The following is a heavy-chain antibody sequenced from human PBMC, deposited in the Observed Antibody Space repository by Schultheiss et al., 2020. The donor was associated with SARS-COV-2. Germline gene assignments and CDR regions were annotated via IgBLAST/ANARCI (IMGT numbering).Heavy chain of an antibody. V-gene: IGHV1-69*05. J-gene: IGHJ6*02. CDR1: GGTFGSYA. D-gene: IGHD3-16*01. CDR2: IIPIFGTA. Sequence: SVKVSCKASGGTFGSYAISWVRQAPGQGLEWMGGIIPIFGTANYAQKLQGRVTMTTDTSTSTAYMELRSLRSDDTAVYYCARDRDYTPSYGMDVWGQGTTVTVSS. CDR3: ARDRDYTPSYGMDV.